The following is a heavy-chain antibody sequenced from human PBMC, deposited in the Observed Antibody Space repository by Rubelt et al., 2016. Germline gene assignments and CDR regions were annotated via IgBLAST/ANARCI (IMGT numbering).Heavy chain of an antibody. V-gene: IGHV4-34*01. CDR3: ARGRRGSSSWLGRDYYGMDV. Sequence: QVQLQLWGAGLLKPSETLSLTCAVYGGSFSGYYWSWIRQPPGKGLEWIGEINHSGSTNYNPSLKSRVTRSVDTSKNQFSLKLSSVTAADTAVYYCARGRRGSSSWLGRDYYGMDVWGQGTTVTVSS. CDR1: GGSFSGYY. D-gene: IGHD6-13*01. CDR2: INHSGST. J-gene: IGHJ6*02.